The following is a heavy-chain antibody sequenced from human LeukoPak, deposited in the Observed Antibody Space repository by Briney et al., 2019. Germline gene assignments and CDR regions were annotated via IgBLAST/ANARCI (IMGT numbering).Heavy chain of an antibody. D-gene: IGHD5-18*01. CDR1: GGTFSSYA. Sequence: ASVKVSCKASGGTFSSYAISWVRQAPGQGLEWMARIIPIFGTANYAQKFQGRVTITTDESTSTAYMELSSLRSEDTAVYYCARVGVDTAMVDAFDICGQGTMVTVSS. J-gene: IGHJ3*02. CDR2: IIPIFGTA. V-gene: IGHV1-69*05. CDR3: ARVGVDTAMVDAFDI.